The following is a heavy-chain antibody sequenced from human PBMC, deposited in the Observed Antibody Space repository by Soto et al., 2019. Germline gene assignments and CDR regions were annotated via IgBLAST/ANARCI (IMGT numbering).Heavy chain of an antibody. Sequence: PSETLSLTCAVYGGSFSGYYWSWIRQPPGKGLEWIGEINHSGSTNYNPSLKSRVTISVDTSKNQFSLKLSSVTAADTAVYYCARVVVDSYYYDSSGYYHFDYWGQGTLVTVSS. CDR3: ARVVVDSYYYDSSGYYHFDY. V-gene: IGHV4-34*01. CDR1: GGSFSGYY. CDR2: INHSGST. D-gene: IGHD3-22*01. J-gene: IGHJ4*02.